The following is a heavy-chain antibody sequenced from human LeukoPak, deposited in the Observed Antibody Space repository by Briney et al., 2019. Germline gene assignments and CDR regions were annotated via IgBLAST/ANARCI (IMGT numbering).Heavy chain of an antibody. CDR1: GGSFSNYY. D-gene: IGHD4-23*01. Sequence: PSETLSLTCAVYGGSFSNYYWGWIRQPPGKGLEWIGSVFYSGSAYYNPSFKSRLAIPVDTSKNQFSLQLSSVTAADTAMYYCARIGHGANSHLKWYFDLWGRGTLVTVSS. J-gene: IGHJ2*01. V-gene: IGHV4-34*12. CDR2: VFYSGSA. CDR3: ARIGHGANSHLKWYFDL.